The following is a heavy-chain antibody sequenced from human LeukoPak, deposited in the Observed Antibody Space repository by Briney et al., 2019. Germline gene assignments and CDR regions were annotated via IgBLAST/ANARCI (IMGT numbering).Heavy chain of an antibody. D-gene: IGHD6-19*01. CDR3: ATDRGSSGPTPFDY. V-gene: IGHV1-24*01. CDR2: FDPEDGET. Sequence: ASVKVSCKVSGYTLTELSMHWVRQAPGKGLEWMGGFDPEDGETIYAQKFQGRVTMTEDTSTDTAYMELSSLRSEDTAVYYCATDRGSSGPTPFDYWGQGTLVTVSS. CDR1: GYTLTELS. J-gene: IGHJ4*02.